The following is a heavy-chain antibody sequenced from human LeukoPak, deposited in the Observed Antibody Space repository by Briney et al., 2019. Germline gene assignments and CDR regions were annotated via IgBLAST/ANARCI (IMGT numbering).Heavy chain of an antibody. D-gene: IGHD3-10*01. CDR3: AKDAFPYNGVYDAFDI. CDR1: GFTFSDYA. V-gene: IGHV3-23*01. Sequence: AGSLRLSCVASGFTFSDYAMNWVRQAPGKGLEWVSHISGGEDTYYADSVKGRSTMSRDNSRNTLYLQINSLRADDTAVYYCAKDAFPYNGVYDAFDIWGQGTVVTVSS. J-gene: IGHJ3*02. CDR2: ISGGEDT.